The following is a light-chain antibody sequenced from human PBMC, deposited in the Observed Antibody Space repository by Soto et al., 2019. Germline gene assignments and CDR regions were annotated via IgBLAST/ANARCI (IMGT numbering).Light chain of an antibody. CDR3: QQYETSPFT. V-gene: IGKV1-5*01. CDR2: DVS. Sequence: DIQMTQSLSTLSASVGDRVTITCRASQSISRWLDWYQQKPWKAPKLLIYDVSTLQSGVPSRFSGSGSGTAFTLPLSSLQPDDFATYYCQQYETSPFTFGQGTKVDI. J-gene: IGKJ1*01. CDR1: QSISRW.